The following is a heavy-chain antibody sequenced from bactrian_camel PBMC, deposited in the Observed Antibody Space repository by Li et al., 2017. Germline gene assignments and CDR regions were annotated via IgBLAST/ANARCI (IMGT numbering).Heavy chain of an antibody. D-gene: IGHD7*01. Sequence: DVQLVESGGGSVQTGGSLRLSCAASGYTGSQYCMAWFRQGPGKEREGVAFIDKLDSRRGYADSVKGRFTISKDKAKDTLYLEMNRLKPDDTAMYYCAADTRHWWECEFDDNYWGQGTQV. J-gene: IGHJ4*01. CDR2: IDKLDSRR. CDR1: GYTGSQYC. CDR3: AADTRHWWECEFDDNY. V-gene: IGHV3S42*01.